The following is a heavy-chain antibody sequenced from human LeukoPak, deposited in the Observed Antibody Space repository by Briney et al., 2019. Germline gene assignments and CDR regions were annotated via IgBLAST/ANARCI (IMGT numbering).Heavy chain of an antibody. Sequence: SQTLSLTCTVSGGSISSGDYYWSWIRQPPGKGLEWIGYIYYSGSTYYNPSLKSRVTISVDTSKNQFSLKLSSVTAADTAVYYCARMYYDFWSGYRKGDYYYGMDVWGQGTTVTVSS. CDR3: ARMYYDFWSGYRKGDYYYGMDV. CDR2: IYYSGST. CDR1: GGSISSGDYY. V-gene: IGHV4-30-4*01. D-gene: IGHD3-3*01. J-gene: IGHJ6*02.